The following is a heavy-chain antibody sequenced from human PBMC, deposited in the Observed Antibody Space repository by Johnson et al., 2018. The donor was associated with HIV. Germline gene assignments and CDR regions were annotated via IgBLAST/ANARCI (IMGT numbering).Heavy chain of an antibody. D-gene: IGHD3-10*01. CDR1: GFTFSSYG. CDR3: ATELLRTEHDAFDI. Sequence: QVQLVESGGGVVQPGRSLRLSCAASGFTFSSYGMYWVRQAPGKGLEWVALIRYDGYYTKYADSVKGRFTISRDNSKNTLYLQMNSLRAEDTAVYYCATELLRTEHDAFDIWGQGTMVTVSS. V-gene: IGHV3-33*08. J-gene: IGHJ3*02. CDR2: IRYDGYYT.